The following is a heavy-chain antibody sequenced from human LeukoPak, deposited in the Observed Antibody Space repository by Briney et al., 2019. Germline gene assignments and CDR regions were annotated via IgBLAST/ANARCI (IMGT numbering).Heavy chain of an antibody. J-gene: IGHJ4*02. V-gene: IGHV3-33*01. CDR3: ARDSGWYFGPLDY. CDR2: IWYDGSNE. CDR1: GFTFSSYG. D-gene: IGHD6-19*01. Sequence: GGSLRLSCAASGFTFSSYGMHWARQAPGKGLEWGEVIWYDGSNEYYADSVKGRFTISRDNSKNTLYLQMNSLRADDTAVYYCARDSGWYFGPLDYWGQGTLVTVSS.